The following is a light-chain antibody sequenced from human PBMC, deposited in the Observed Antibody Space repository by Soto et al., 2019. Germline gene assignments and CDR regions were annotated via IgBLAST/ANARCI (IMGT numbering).Light chain of an antibody. V-gene: IGKV1-5*03. CDR3: QHYNGYSEA. J-gene: IGKJ1*01. Sequence: DIQMTQSPSTLSGSVGDRVTLTCRASQTISSWLAWYQQKPGKAPKLLIYKASTLKSGVPSRFSGSGSGTEFTLTISSLQPDDFATYYCQHYNGYSEAFGQGTKVDIK. CDR2: KAS. CDR1: QTISSW.